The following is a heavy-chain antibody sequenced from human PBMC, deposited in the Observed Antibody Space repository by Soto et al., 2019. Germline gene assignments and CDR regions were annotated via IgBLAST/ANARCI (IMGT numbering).Heavy chain of an antibody. D-gene: IGHD2-2*01. CDR1: GGTFSSYA. CDR3: ARARYCSSTRCQGGFDY. Sequence: SVKVSCKASGGTFSSYAISWVRQAPGQGLEWMGGIIPIFGTANYAQKFQGRVTITADESTSTAYMELSSLRSEDTAVYYCARARYCSSTRCQGGFDYWGQGTLVTVSS. J-gene: IGHJ4*02. V-gene: IGHV1-69*13. CDR2: IIPIFGTA.